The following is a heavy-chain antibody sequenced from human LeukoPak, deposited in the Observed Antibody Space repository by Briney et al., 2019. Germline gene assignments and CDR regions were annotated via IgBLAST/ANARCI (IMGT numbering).Heavy chain of an antibody. V-gene: IGHV3-23*01. Sequence: GGSLRLSCAASGFPFRSYGMSWVRQAPGKGLEWVSGISGSGGSPYYADSVKGRFTISRDNSKNTLFLQMNSLRAEDTAVYHCAKGWISPFDYWGQGTLVTVSS. CDR3: AKGWISPFDY. CDR1: GFPFRSYG. J-gene: IGHJ4*02. D-gene: IGHD5-12*01. CDR2: ISGSGGSP.